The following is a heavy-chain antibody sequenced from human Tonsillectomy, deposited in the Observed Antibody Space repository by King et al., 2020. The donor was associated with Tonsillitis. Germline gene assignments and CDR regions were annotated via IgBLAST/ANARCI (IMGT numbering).Heavy chain of an antibody. D-gene: IGHD2-2*01. J-gene: IGHJ2*01. CDR1: GFTFDDYA. V-gene: IGHV3-9*01. CDR3: AKDRQYHLPSPSGYFDL. Sequence: VQLVESGGGLVQPGRSLRHSCAASGFTFDDYAMHWVRQAPGKGLEWVSGISWNSGSIDYADSVKGRFTFSRDNAKNSLYLQMNSLRAEDTALYYCAKDRQYHLPSPSGYFDLWGRGTLVTVSS. CDR2: ISWNSGSI.